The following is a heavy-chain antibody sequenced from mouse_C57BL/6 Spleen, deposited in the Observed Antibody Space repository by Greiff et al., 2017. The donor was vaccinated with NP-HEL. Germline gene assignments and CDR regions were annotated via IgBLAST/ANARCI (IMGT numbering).Heavy chain of an antibody. CDR2: IYPGDGGT. CDR1: GYAFSSSW. V-gene: IGHV1-82*01. CDR3: ARLGRPSGYFDY. J-gene: IGHJ2*01. Sequence: VQLVQSGPELVKPGASVKISCKASGYAFSSSWMNWVKQRPGKGLEWIGRIYPGDGGTNYNEKFKGKATLTVDKSSSTAYMQLSSLTSEDSAVYCCARLGRPSGYFDYWGQGTTLTVSS. D-gene: IGHD3-1*01.